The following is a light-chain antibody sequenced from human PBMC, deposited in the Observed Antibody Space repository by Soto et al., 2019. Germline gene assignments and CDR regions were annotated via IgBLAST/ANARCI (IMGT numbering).Light chain of an antibody. Sequence: IQLTQSPSSLSASVGDRVTITCRASQSISTYLNWYQQKPGKAPKLLIYTASGLQGGVPSRFSGSGSGTDFTLTISSLQPEDFATYYCQQSYATHSFGQGTRVEIK. J-gene: IGKJ1*01. CDR1: QSISTY. CDR3: QQSYATHS. V-gene: IGKV1-39*01. CDR2: TAS.